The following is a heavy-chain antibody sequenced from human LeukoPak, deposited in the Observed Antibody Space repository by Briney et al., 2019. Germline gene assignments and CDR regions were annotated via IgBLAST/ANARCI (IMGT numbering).Heavy chain of an antibody. J-gene: IGHJ4*02. V-gene: IGHV3-23*01. CDR1: GFTFSSCA. CDR2: ISGSGGSI. D-gene: IGHD1-7*01. CDR3: AKIGDWNYDY. Sequence: PGGSLRLSCAASGFTFSSCAMSWVRQAPGKGLEWVSAISGSGGSIYYADSVKGRFTISRDNSKNTLYLQMKSLRAEDTAIYYSAKIGDWNYDYWGQGTLVTVSS.